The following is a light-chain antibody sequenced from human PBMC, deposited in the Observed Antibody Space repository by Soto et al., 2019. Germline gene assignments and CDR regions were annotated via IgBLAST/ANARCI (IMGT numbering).Light chain of an antibody. CDR2: GAS. CDR1: QSVSSSY. Sequence: PGDEVTLSCRTSQSVSSSYLTWYQQKPGQAPRLLIYGASTRATGIPARFSGSGSGTEFTLSISSLQSEDFAVYYCKQYKEWPPFTFGQGTRLEIK. V-gene: IGKV3D-15*01. J-gene: IGKJ5*01. CDR3: KQYKEWPPFT.